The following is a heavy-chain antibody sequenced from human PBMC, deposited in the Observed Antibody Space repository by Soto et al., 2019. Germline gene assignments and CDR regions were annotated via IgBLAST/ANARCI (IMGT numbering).Heavy chain of an antibody. D-gene: IGHD3-10*01. Sequence: GGSLRLSCAASGFTFSSYGMHWVRQAPGKGLEWVAVIWYDGSNKYYADSVKGRFTISRDNPKNTLYLQMNSLRAEDTAVYYCARITMVRGAFYYYGMDVWGQGTTVTVSS. CDR2: IWYDGSNK. CDR1: GFTFSSYG. CDR3: ARITMVRGAFYYYGMDV. V-gene: IGHV3-33*01. J-gene: IGHJ6*02.